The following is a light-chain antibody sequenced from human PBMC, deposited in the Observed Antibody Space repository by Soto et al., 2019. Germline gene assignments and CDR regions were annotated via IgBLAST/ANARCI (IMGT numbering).Light chain of an antibody. J-gene: IGKJ5*01. CDR3: QQYGDSPRS. CDR2: GAS. V-gene: IGKV3D-15*01. CDR1: QSVSSN. Sequence: EIVMTQSPATLSVSPGERATLSCRASQSVSSNLAWYQQKPGQAPRLLIYGASNRATGIPARFSGSGSGTDFTLTIGSLEPEDFAVYYCQQYGDSPRSFGQGTRLEIK.